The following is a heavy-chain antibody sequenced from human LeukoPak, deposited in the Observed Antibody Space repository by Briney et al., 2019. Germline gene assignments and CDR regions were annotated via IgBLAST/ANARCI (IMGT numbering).Heavy chain of an antibody. CDR1: RFTLSAYG. Sequence: GGSLRLSCVASRFTLSAYGMTWVRQAPGKGLEWVSAISGNGRDKYYADSIKGRFTVSRDNSKNTLYLQMSSLTAADTAVYYCAKGIDSGNFEPLDYWGQGTLVTVSS. V-gene: IGHV3-23*01. CDR3: AKGIDSGNFEPLDY. D-gene: IGHD4-11*01. J-gene: IGHJ4*02. CDR2: ISGNGRDK.